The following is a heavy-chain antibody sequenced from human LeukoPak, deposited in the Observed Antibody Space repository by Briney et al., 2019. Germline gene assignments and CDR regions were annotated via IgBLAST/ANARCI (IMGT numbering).Heavy chain of an antibody. Sequence: ASVKVSCKASGYTFTSYGISWVRQAPGQGLEWMGWISAYNGNTNYAQKLQGRVTMTTDTSTSTAYMELRSLRSDDTAVYYCAREYRGRGGYYYRWFDPWGQGTLVTVSS. V-gene: IGHV1-18*01. J-gene: IGHJ5*02. CDR2: ISAYNGNT. D-gene: IGHD3-22*01. CDR3: AREYRGRGGYYYRWFDP. CDR1: GYTFTSYG.